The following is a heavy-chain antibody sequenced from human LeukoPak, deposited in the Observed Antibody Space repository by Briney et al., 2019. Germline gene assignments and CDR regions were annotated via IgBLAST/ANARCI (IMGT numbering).Heavy chain of an antibody. CDR2: IYYSGST. J-gene: IGHJ3*02. Sequence: PSETLSLTCTVSGGSISSYYWSWIRQPPGKGLEWIGYIYYSGSTNYNPSLKSRVTISVDTSKNQFSLKLSSVTAADTAVYYCARDREWIQLWPDAFDIWGQGTMVTVSS. V-gene: IGHV4-59*01. D-gene: IGHD5-18*01. CDR1: GGSISSYY. CDR3: ARDREWIQLWPDAFDI.